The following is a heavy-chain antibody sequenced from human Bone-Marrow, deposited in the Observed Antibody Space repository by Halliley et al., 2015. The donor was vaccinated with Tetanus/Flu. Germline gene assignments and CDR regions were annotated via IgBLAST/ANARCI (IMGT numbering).Heavy chain of an antibody. Sequence: TLSLTCAVSGYSISSGNYWGWIRQPPGKGLEWIGSIYNTGTTYYNPSLKSRVTISVDTSKNQFSLKLSSVTAADTAVYYCARDNDFWSNTGIYWYFDLWGRGTLVTASS. CDR3: ARDNDFWSNTGIYWYFDL. J-gene: IGHJ2*01. CDR1: GYSISSGNY. V-gene: IGHV4-38-2*02. CDR2: IYNTGTT. D-gene: IGHD3-3*01.